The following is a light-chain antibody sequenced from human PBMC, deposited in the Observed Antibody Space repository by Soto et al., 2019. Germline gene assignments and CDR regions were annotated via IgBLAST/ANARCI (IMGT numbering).Light chain of an antibody. CDR2: WAS. J-gene: IGKJ2*01. V-gene: IGKV4-1*01. CDR3: QQYYDTPYT. CDR1: QNILYNSNNKNY. Sequence: DTVMTQSPDSLAVSLGERATINCQSSQNILYNSNNKNYLAWYQQKPGQPPRLLIYWASTRESGVPDRFSGSGSETDFTLTISSLQAEDVAVYYCQQYYDTPYTFGQGTKLEIK.